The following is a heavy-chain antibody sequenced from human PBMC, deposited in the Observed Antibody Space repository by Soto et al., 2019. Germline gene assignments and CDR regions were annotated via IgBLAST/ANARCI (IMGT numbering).Heavy chain of an antibody. CDR3: ARDIYRSIAAPYAFDI. Sequence: XSVKVSFNASGYTFTSYYMHLVRHTPGQGLEWMGIINPSGGSTSYAQKFQGRVTMTRDTSTSTVYMELSSLRSEHTAVYYCARDIYRSIAAPYAFDIWGQGTMVTVSS. CDR2: INPSGGST. D-gene: IGHD6-6*01. J-gene: IGHJ3*02. V-gene: IGHV1-46*01. CDR1: GYTFTSYY.